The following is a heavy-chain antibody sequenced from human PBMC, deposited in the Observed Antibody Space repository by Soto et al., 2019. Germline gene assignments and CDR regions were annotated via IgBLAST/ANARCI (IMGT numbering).Heavy chain of an antibody. D-gene: IGHD2-2*01. CDR2: IIPIFGIA. CDR3: ARDRPDTAYCSSTSCYVFDY. Sequence: GASVKVSCKASGGTLSRYSITWVRQAPGHGLEWIGRIIPIFGIANYAQTLQGRVTMTTDTSTSTAYMELRSLRSDDTAVYYCARDRPDTAYCSSTSCYVFDYWGQGTLVTVSS. V-gene: IGHV1-69*04. CDR1: GGTLSRYS. J-gene: IGHJ4*02.